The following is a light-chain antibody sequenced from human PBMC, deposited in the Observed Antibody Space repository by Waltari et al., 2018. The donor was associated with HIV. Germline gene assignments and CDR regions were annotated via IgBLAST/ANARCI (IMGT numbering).Light chain of an antibody. CDR1: NSHIGSNY. V-gene: IGLV1-47*01. J-gene: IGLJ3*02. CDR2: MNN. CDR3: AAWDASLSAWV. Sequence: QSVLTQPPSASGTPGQRVTISCSGSNSHIGSNYVYWYQQLPGTAPKLLMYMNNQRPSGVPDRFSGSKSGTSASLAISGLRSDDEADYDCAAWDASLSAWVFGGGTKLTVL.